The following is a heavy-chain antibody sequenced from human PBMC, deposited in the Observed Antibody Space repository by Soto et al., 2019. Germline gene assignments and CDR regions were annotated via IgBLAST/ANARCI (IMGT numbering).Heavy chain of an antibody. J-gene: IGHJ6*03. V-gene: IGHV3-49*03. CDR2: IRSKAYGGTT. CDR3: STGCSSTSCYYNYYYYMDV. D-gene: IGHD2-2*01. Sequence: PGGSLRLSCTASGFTFGDYAMSWFRQAPGKGLEWVGFIRSKAYGGTTEYAASVKGRFTISRDDSKSIAYLQMNSLKTEDTAVYYCSTGCSSTSCYYNYYYYMDVWGKGTTVTVSS. CDR1: GFTFGDYA.